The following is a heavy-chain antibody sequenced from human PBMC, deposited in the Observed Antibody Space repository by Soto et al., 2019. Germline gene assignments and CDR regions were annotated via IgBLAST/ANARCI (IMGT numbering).Heavy chain of an antibody. CDR1: GFTFSSYA. V-gene: IGHV3-30-3*01. CDR3: ARDRTTGLTFDY. J-gene: IGHJ4*02. Sequence: QVQLVESGGGVVQPGRSLRLSCEASGFTFSSYAMHWVRQAPGKGLEWVAVISYDGSNKYYADSVKGRFTISRDNSKNTLYLQMNSLRAEDTAVYYCARDRTTGLTFDYWGQGTLVTVSS. CDR2: ISYDGSNK. D-gene: IGHD4-4*01.